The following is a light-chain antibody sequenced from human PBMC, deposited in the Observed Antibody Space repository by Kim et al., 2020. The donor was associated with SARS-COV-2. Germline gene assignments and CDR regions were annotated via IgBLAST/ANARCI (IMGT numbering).Light chain of an antibody. CDR2: QDS. J-gene: IGLJ2*01. CDR1: RLGDVN. CDR3: QAWDSSTVV. V-gene: IGLV3-1*01. Sequence: PAPTSSFTCSGGRLGDVNAGWDQQKPGRSPVLVIYQDSKRPSGIPARFSGSNSGNTATLTISGTQAMDEADYSCQAWDSSTVVFGGGTQLTVL.